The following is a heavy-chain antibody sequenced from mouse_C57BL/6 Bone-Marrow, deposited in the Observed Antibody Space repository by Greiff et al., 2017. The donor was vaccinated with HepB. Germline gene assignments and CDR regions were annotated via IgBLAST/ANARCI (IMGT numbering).Heavy chain of an antibody. CDR2: IDPSDSYT. V-gene: IGHV1-69*01. CDR1: GYTFTSYW. CDR3: ARDGYYVYFDY. Sequence: QVQLQQPGAELVMPGASVKLSCKASGYTFTSYWMHWVKQSPGQGLEWIGDIDPSDSYTNYNQKFKGKSTLTVDKSSSTAYMQLISLTSEDSAVYYCARDGYYVYFDYWGQGTTLTVSS. D-gene: IGHD2-3*01. J-gene: IGHJ2*01.